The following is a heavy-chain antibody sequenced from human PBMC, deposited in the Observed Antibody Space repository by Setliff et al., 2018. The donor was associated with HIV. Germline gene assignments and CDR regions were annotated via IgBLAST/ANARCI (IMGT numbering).Heavy chain of an antibody. CDR2: INPIFGTA. D-gene: IGHD3-10*01. CDR3: ARGGDYYGSGIYYSLYYYYMDV. Sequence: ASVKVSCKASGGTFSSYGITYGITWVRQAPGQGLEWMGWINPIFGTANYAQKFQGRVTITADESTSTAYMELSSLRSEDTAVYYCARGGDYYGSGIYYSLYYYYMDVWGKGTTVTVSS. V-gene: IGHV1-69*13. J-gene: IGHJ6*03. CDR1: GGTFSSYG.